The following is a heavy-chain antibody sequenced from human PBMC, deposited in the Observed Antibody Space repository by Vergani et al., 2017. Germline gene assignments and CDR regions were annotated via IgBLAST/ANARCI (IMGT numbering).Heavy chain of an antibody. J-gene: IGHJ3*02. CDR3: ASAVVVAAPDAFDI. Sequence: QVQLVQSGAEVKKPGASVKVSCKASGYTFTSYAMHWVRQAPGQRLEWMGWINAGNGNTKYSQKFQGRVTITRDTSASTAYVELSSLRSEDTAVYYCASAVVVAAPDAFDIWGQGTMVTVSS. CDR1: GYTFTSYA. CDR2: INAGNGNT. D-gene: IGHD2-15*01. V-gene: IGHV1-3*01.